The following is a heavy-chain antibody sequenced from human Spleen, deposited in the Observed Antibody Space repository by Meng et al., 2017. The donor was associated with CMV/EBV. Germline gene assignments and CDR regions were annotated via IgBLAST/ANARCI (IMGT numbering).Heavy chain of an antibody. V-gene: IGHV3-43*01. D-gene: IGHD3-10*01. CDR3: AKDGRGSFGAYYFAC. Sequence: GGSLRLSCAASGFTFDDYTMHWVRQAPGKGLEWVSLISWDGVSTYYADSVRGRFTISRDNSKNSLYLQMNSLRTEDTALYYCAKDGRGSFGAYYFACWGQGTLVTVSS. CDR2: ISWDGVST. J-gene: IGHJ4*02. CDR1: GFTFDDYT.